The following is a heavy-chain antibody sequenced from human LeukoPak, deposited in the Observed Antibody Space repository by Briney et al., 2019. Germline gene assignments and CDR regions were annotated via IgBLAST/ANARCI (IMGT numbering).Heavy chain of an antibody. CDR1: GGSFSGYY. V-gene: IGHV4-34*01. J-gene: IGHJ4*02. Sequence: SETLSLTCAVYGGSFSGYYWSWIRQPPGKGLEWIGEINHSGSTNYNPSLKSRVTISVDTSKNQFSLKLSSVTAADTAVYYCARRGYSYGSPYYFDYWGQGTLVTVSS. CDR3: ARRGYSYGSPYYFDY. CDR2: INHSGST. D-gene: IGHD5-18*01.